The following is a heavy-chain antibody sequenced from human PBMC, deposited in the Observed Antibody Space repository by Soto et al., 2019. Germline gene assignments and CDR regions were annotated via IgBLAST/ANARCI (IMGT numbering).Heavy chain of an antibody. CDR3: ARAGFGESYGGCYFDY. D-gene: IGHD3-10*01. V-gene: IGHV4-31*03. J-gene: IGHJ4*02. CDR2: IYYSGST. CDR1: GGSISSGGYY. Sequence: QVQLQESGPGLVKPSQTLSLTCTVSGGSISSGGYYWSWIRQHPGKGLEWIGYIYYSGSTYYNPSLKSRVTISVDTSKNQFSLKLSSVTAADTAVYYCARAGFGESYGGCYFDYWGQGTLVTVSS.